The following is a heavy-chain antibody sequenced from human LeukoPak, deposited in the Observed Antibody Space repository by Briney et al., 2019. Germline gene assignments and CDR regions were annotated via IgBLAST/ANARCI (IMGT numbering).Heavy chain of an antibody. J-gene: IGHJ4*02. V-gene: IGHV3-21*01. Sequence: GGSLRLSCAASGFTFSSYSMNWVRQAPGKGLEWVSSITSSSTYMFYADSVRGRFTISRDNAKNSLYLQMYNLRAEDTAVYYCARDRYYGDYWGQGTLVTVSS. CDR1: GFTFSSYS. CDR3: ARDRYYGDY. CDR2: ITSSSTYM.